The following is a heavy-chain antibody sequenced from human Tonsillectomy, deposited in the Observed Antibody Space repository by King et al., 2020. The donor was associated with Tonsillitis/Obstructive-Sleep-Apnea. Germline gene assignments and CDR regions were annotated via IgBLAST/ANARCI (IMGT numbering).Heavy chain of an antibody. J-gene: IGHJ3*01. Sequence: VQLVESGGGLVKPGGSLRLSCAASGFTFSRYSMNWVRQAPGKGLEWVSFISSRSSYIYYADSVKGRFTISRDNAKNLVYLQMDSLRVEDTAAYYCARAEDLVGSNAFDVWGQGTMVTVSS. CDR2: ISSRSSYI. V-gene: IGHV3-21*01. CDR1: GFTFSRYS. D-gene: IGHD1-26*01. CDR3: ARAEDLVGSNAFDV.